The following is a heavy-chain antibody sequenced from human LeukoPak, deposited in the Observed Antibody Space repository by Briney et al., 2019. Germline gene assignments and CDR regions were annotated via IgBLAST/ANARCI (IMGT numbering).Heavy chain of an antibody. D-gene: IGHD5-24*01. CDR3: ARSCRDGYRDFDY. V-gene: IGHV5-51*01. Sequence: NHGESLKISCKGSGYSFTSYWIGWVRQMPGKGLEWMGIIYPGDPDTRYSPSFQGQVTISADKSISTAYLQWSSLKASDTAMYYCARSCRDGYRDFDYWGQGTLVTVSS. CDR1: GYSFTSYW. CDR2: IYPGDPDT. J-gene: IGHJ4*02.